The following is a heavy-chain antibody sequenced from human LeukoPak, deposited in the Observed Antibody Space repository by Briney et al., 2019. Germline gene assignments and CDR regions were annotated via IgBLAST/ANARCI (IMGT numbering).Heavy chain of an antibody. V-gene: IGHV3-23*01. J-gene: IGHJ6*03. D-gene: IGHD4-23*01. CDR2: ISGSGAGT. CDR1: GFTFTNYA. Sequence: GGSLRLSCAASGFTFTNYAMSWVRQAPGKGLEWVSAISGSGAGTYYADSGKGRFTISRDNARNSLYLQMNSLRAEDTALYYCARDGDTVLTRGYYYYMDVWGKGTTVTVSS. CDR3: ARDGDTVLTRGYYYYMDV.